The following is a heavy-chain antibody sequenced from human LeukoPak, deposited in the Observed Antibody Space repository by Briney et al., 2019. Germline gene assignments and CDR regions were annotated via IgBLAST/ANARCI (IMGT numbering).Heavy chain of an antibody. J-gene: IGHJ3*02. D-gene: IGHD1-1*01. V-gene: IGHV1-69*01. CDR2: IFPMFGTA. CDR1: GGTFCSYA. CDR3: ARELERRVDAFDI. Sequence: SVKVSCEASGGTFCSYAVCWVRQAPGPGLEWMGGIFPMFGTANYAQKYQRRVTITADASTSTAYMELSSLRSEDTAVYSGARELERRVDAFDIGGLGTRVTVYS.